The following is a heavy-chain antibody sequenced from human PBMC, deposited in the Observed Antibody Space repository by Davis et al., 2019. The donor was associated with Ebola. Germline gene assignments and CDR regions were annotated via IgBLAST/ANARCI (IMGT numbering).Heavy chain of an antibody. CDR1: GFTFSSYW. J-gene: IGHJ4*02. CDR3: ARDVRYYYETSGTSVDDY. Sequence: HTGGSLRLSCAASGFTFSSYWMNWVRQAPGKGLVWVSRINSDGSSTSYADSVKGRFTISRDNAKNTLYLQMNSLRAEDTAVYYCARDVRYYYETSGTSVDDYWGPGTLVTVSS. D-gene: IGHD3-22*01. CDR2: INSDGSST. V-gene: IGHV3-74*01.